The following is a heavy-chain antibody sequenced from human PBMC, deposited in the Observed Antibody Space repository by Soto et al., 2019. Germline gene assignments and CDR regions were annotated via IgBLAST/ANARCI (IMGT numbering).Heavy chain of an antibody. CDR2: INHSGST. CDR1: GGSFSGYY. V-gene: IGHV4-34*01. Sequence: QVQLQQWGAGLLKPSETLSLTCAVYGGSFSGYYWSWIRQPPGKGLEWIGEINHSGSTNYNPSLKSRVTISVDTSKNQFSLKLSSVTAADTAVYYCARGRGIPETWFDPWGQGTLVTVSS. J-gene: IGHJ5*02. D-gene: IGHD6-13*01. CDR3: ARGRGIPETWFDP.